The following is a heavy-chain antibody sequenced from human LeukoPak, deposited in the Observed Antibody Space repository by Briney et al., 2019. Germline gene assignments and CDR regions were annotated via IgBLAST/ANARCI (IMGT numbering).Heavy chain of an antibody. CDR2: IYGGSYT. Sequence: GGSLRLSCAASGFTVSSNYMSWVRQAPGKGLEWVSVIYGGSYTYYADSVKGRFTISRDNSKNTLYLQMNSLRAEDTAVYYCARDSQVGGSYYYMDVWGKGTTVTISS. J-gene: IGHJ6*03. V-gene: IGHV3-53*01. D-gene: IGHD1-26*01. CDR3: ARDSQVGGSYYYMDV. CDR1: GFTVSSNY.